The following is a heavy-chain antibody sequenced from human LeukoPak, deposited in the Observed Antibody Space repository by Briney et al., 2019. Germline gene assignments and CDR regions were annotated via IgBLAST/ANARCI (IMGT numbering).Heavy chain of an antibody. Sequence: SETLSLTCTVSGDSINNYYWSWLRQTPGEGLEWIGFVAYSGNSNYNPSLESRVTISIDTSNNQFSLKLNSVTAADTAMYYCARVVRGAVTFNRFDPWGQGTLVTVSS. CDR1: GDSINNYY. CDR3: ARVVRGAVTFNRFDP. V-gene: IGHV4-59*01. D-gene: IGHD3-10*02. J-gene: IGHJ5*02. CDR2: VAYSGNS.